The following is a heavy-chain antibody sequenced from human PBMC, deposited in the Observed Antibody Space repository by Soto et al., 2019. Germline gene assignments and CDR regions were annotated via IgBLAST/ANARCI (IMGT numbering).Heavy chain of an antibody. D-gene: IGHD2-2*01. CDR3: ARAVVVPAAISHYYYGMDV. CDR2: IIPIFGTA. V-gene: IGHV1-69*13. Sequence: SVKVSCKASGGTFSSYAISWVRQAPGQGLEWMGGIIPIFGTANYAQKFQGRVTITADESTSTAYMELSSLRSEDTAVYYCARAVVVPAAISHYYYGMDVWGQGTTVTVSS. CDR1: GGTFSSYA. J-gene: IGHJ6*02.